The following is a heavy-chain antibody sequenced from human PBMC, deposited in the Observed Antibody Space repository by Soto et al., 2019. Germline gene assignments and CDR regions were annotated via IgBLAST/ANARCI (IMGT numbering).Heavy chain of an antibody. Sequence: RLSCAATEIGFSSYTMHWVRQAPGKGLEWVSSISSISNFIYYADSVKGRFTISRDNDKSSLYLQMDSLRVEDTAVYYCAREGARSSGCFEYWGQGTLVTVS. J-gene: IGHJ4*02. V-gene: IGHV3-21*06. CDR2: ISSISNFI. CDR1: EIGFSSYT. D-gene: IGHD6-19*01. CDR3: AREGARSSGCFEY.